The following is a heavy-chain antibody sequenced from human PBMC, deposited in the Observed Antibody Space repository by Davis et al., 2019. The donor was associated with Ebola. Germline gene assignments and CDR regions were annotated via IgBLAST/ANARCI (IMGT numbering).Heavy chain of an antibody. CDR2: INTDANNI. CDR3: VRDLGFDFGLISYFDF. J-gene: IGHJ4*02. D-gene: IGHD3/OR15-3a*01. V-gene: IGHV3-74*03. CDR1: GFTFRAFW. Sequence: HTGGSLRLSCAASGFTFRAFWMHWVRQAPGQGLEWVSRINTDANNITYADFVKGRFTISRDNAKNSLYLQMNSLRGEDTAVYFCVRDLGFDFGLISYFDFWGQGTQVTVSS.